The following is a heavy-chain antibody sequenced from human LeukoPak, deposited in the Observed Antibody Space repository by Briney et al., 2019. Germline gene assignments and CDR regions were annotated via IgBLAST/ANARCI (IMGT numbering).Heavy chain of an antibody. V-gene: IGHV1-18*01. CDR3: ASPALYGDYARYDAFDI. CDR2: ISAYNGNT. J-gene: IGHJ3*02. D-gene: IGHD4-17*01. CDR1: GYTFTSYG. Sequence: ASVKVSCKASGYTFTSYGISWVRQAPGQGLEWMGWISAYNGNTNYAQKFQGRVTITADKSTSTAYMELSSLRSEDTAVYYCASPALYGDYARYDAFDIWGQGTMVTVSS.